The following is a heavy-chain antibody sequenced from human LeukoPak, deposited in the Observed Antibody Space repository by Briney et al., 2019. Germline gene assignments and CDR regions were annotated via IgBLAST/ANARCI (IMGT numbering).Heavy chain of an antibody. CDR1: GHTFTSYY. Sequence: ASVKVSCKASGHTFTSYYMHLVRHAPGQGLELMGIINPSGGSTSYSQKFQGRVTMTRDTSTTTVYMGMCSLRSEDTAVYYCARDFVKGYCSGGSCRGFDYWGQGTLVTVSS. J-gene: IGHJ4*02. D-gene: IGHD2-15*01. CDR3: ARDFVKGYCSGGSCRGFDY. V-gene: IGHV1-46*01. CDR2: INPSGGST.